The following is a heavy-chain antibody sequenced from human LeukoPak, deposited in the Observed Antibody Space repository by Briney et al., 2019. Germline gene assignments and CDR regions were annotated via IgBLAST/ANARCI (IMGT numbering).Heavy chain of an antibody. CDR2: ISYDGGNK. J-gene: IGHJ4*02. Sequence: GTSLRLSCAASGLTFSSYAMHWVRQAPGKGLEWVVAISYDGGNKYYADSVKGRFTISRDNAKNTLYLQMNSLRAEDTAVYYCAKGLYGTMIVVVIMDWGQGTLVTVSS. CDR3: AKGLYGTMIVVVIMD. CDR1: GLTFSSYA. V-gene: IGHV3-30*18. D-gene: IGHD3-22*01.